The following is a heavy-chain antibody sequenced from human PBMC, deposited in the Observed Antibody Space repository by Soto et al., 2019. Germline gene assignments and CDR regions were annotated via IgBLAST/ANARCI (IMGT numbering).Heavy chain of an antibody. Sequence: GSLRLSCAAPGFTFSSYAMSWFREARVKGLEWVSGISGSGGSTYYADSVKGRFTISRDNSKNTLYLQMNSLRAEDTAVYYCVRDSSGLNSFDPWGQGTLVTVSS. J-gene: IGHJ5*02. D-gene: IGHD3-22*01. CDR2: ISGSGGST. V-gene: IGHV3-23*01. CDR3: VRDSSGLNSFDP. CDR1: GFTFSSYA.